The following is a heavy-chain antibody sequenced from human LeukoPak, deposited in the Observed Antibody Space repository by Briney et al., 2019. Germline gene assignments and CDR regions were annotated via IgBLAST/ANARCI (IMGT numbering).Heavy chain of an antibody. CDR2: INPGNGNT. CDR3: ARGSPPRRNYDSRGYYSYYFDY. D-gene: IGHD3-22*01. J-gene: IGHJ4*02. Sequence: ASVKVSCKASGYTFTIYAMHWVRQAPGQRLEWMGWINPGNGNTKYSQEFQGRVTITRDTSASTAYMELSSLRSEDTAVYYCARGSPPRRNYDSRGYYSYYFDYWGQGTLVTVSS. CDR1: GYTFTIYA. V-gene: IGHV1-3*03.